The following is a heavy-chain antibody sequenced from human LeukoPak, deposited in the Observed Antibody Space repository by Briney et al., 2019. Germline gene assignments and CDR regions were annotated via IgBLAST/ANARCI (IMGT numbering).Heavy chain of an antibody. CDR3: AREAVVKVFDY. CDR1: GFTFSSYA. Sequence: GGSLRLSCAASGFTFSSYAMHWVRQAPGKGLEWVAVISYDGSNKYYADSVKGRFTISRDNFKNTLYLQMNSLRAEDTAVYYCAREAVVKVFDYWGQGTLVTVSS. V-gene: IGHV3-30-3*01. J-gene: IGHJ4*02. CDR2: ISYDGSNK. D-gene: IGHD4-23*01.